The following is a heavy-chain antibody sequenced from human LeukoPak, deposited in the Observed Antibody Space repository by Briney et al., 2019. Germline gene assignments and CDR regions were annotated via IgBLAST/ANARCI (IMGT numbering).Heavy chain of an antibody. J-gene: IGHJ4*02. V-gene: IGHV1-2*02. Sequence: ASVKVSCKTSGYTFTDYYLHWLRQAPGQGPEWVGRIDPNSGGTHYAQKFQGRVTVTRDTSTSTVYKDLSGRRSDDTAVYYCARVPGPYTTSRFHDGGQRTLVPVS. CDR2: IDPNSGGT. CDR1: GYTFTDYY. D-gene: IGHD2-2*02. CDR3: ARVPGPYTTSRFHD.